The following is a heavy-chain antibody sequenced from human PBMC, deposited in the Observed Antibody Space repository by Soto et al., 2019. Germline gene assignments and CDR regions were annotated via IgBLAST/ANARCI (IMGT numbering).Heavy chain of an antibody. CDR1: GCTLTELS. V-gene: IGHV1-24*01. Sequence: ASVKVSCKVSGCTLTELSMHWVRQAPGKGLEWMGGFDPEDGETIYAQKFQGWVTMTRDTSISSAYMELSRLRSDDTAVYYCAREQYYYGSGSYSSVFDYWGQGTLVTVSS. J-gene: IGHJ4*02. D-gene: IGHD3-10*01. CDR2: FDPEDGET. CDR3: AREQYYYGSGSYSSVFDY.